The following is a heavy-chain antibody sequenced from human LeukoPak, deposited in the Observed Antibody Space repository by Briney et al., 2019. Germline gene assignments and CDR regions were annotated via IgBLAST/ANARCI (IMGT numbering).Heavy chain of an antibody. CDR2: INHSGST. J-gene: IGHJ4*02. V-gene: IGHV4-34*01. CDR1: GGSFTDYY. D-gene: IGHD5-12*01. Sequence: SETLSLTCAVYGGSFTDYYWTWIRQPPGKGLEWIGEINHSGSTNYNPSLKSRVTILVDTSKNQFSLKLGSVTAADTAVYYCARGPSGYHNTGGQGTLVTVSS. CDR3: ARGPSGYHNT.